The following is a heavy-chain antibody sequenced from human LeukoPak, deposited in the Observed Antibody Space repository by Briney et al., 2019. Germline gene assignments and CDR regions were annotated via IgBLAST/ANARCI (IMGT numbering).Heavy chain of an antibody. V-gene: IGHV4-31*03. D-gene: IGHD3-16*01. CDR2: IYYSGST. J-gene: IGHJ4*02. CDR1: GGSVSSGSYY. CDR3: AKDMSMITFGGARYFDY. Sequence: SETLSLTCTVSGGSVSSGSYYWSWIRQHPGKGLEWIGYIYYSGSTYYNPSLKSRVTISVDTSKNQFSLKLSSVTAADTAVYYCAKDMSMITFGGARYFDYWGQGTLVTVSS.